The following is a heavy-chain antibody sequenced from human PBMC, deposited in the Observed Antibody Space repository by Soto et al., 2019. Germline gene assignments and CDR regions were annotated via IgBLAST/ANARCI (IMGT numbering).Heavy chain of an antibody. CDR3: ARQASYWHGGGGWFDP. CDR1: GFTFSAYD. Sequence: EVQLVESGGGLAQPGGSLRLSCAASGFTFSAYDMHWVRQTTGKGLEWVAAIGTQHDAYYPDSVKGRFTISRENAKNSFYLQMNSLRAGDTAVYYCARQASYWHGGGGWFDPWGQGTLVTVSS. V-gene: IGHV3-13*01. CDR2: IGTQHDA. D-gene: IGHD2-8*02. J-gene: IGHJ5*02.